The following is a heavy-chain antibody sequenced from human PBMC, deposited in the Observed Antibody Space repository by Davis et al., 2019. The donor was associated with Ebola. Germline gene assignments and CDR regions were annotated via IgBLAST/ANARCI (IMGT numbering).Heavy chain of an antibody. V-gene: IGHV3-21*01. D-gene: IGHD1-7*01. CDR3: ASYGPYNYITGTTGDY. J-gene: IGHJ4*02. CDR2: ISSSSSYI. Sequence: GGSLRLSCAASGFPFSSYSMNWVRQAPGKGLEWVSSISSSSSYIYYADSVKGRFTISRDNAKNSLYLQMNSLRAEDTAVYYCASYGPYNYITGTTGDYWGQGTLVTVSS. CDR1: GFPFSSYS.